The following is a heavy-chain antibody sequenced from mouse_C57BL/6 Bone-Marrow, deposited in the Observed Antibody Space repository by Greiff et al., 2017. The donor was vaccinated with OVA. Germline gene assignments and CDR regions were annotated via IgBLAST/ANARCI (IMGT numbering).Heavy chain of an antibody. CDR3: ARHYYGSSDD. D-gene: IGHD1-1*01. J-gene: IGHJ2*01. CDR2: ISSGGSYT. CDR1: GFTFSSYG. V-gene: IGHV5-6*01. Sequence: EVKVVESGGDLVKPGGSLKLSCAASGFTFSSYGMSWVRQTPDKRLEWVATISSGGSYTYYPDSVKGRFTISRDNAKNTLYLQMSSLKSEDTAMYYCARHYYGSSDDWGQGTTLTVSS.